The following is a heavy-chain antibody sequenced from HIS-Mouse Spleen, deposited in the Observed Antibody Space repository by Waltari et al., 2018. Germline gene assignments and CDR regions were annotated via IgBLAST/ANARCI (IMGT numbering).Heavy chain of an antibody. J-gene: IGHJ4*02. CDR1: GGSISSYY. D-gene: IGHD2-15*01. CDR3: ARGGLLAATYYFDY. Sequence: QVQLQESGPGLVKPSETLSLTCTVSGGSISSYYWSWIRQPPGKGLEWIGDTYYSGRTHYNPALKVRVTISVDTSKNQFSLKLSSVTAADTAVYYCARGGLLAATYYFDYWGQGTLVTVSS. CDR2: TYYSGRT. V-gene: IGHV4-59*08.